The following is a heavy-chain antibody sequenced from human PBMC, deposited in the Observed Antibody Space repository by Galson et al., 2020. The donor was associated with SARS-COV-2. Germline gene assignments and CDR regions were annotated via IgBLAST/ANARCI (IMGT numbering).Heavy chain of an antibody. J-gene: IGHJ4*02. CDR3: AKDREYQLLWGGECFDY. CDR2: ISYDGSSK. V-gene: IGHV3-30*04. Sequence: SPNTHCAAPGFTFRSYAMHLGRQAPGHGLGWVVVISYDGSSKYHADPVKGRFTISRDNPKNTLYLQMNSLRAEDTAVYYCAKDREYQLLWGGECFDYWGQGTLVTVSS. CDR1: GFTFRSYA. D-gene: IGHD2-2*01.